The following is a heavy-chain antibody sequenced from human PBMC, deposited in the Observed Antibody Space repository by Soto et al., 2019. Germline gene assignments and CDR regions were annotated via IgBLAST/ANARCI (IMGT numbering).Heavy chain of an antibody. D-gene: IGHD2-15*01. V-gene: IGHV1-69*01. CDR3: ARDLSGDIVVFGWFDP. CDR1: GGTFSSYA. J-gene: IGHJ5*02. CDR2: IIPIFGTA. Sequence: QVQLVQSGAEVKKPGSSVKVSCKASGGTFSSYAISWVRQTPGQGLEWMGGIIPIFGTANYAQKFQGRVTITADESTSTAYMELSSLRSEDTAVYYCARDLSGDIVVFGWFDPWGQGTLVTVSS.